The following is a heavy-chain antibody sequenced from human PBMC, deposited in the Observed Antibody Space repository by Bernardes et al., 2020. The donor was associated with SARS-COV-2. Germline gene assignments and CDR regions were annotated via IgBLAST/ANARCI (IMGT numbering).Heavy chain of an antibody. J-gene: IGHJ5*02. CDR2: IYYSGST. Sequence: IRQPPGKGLEWIGIIYYSGSTYYNPSLKSRVTISVDTSKTQFSLKLSSVTAADTAVYYCAIRGSGSFYINWLDPWGQGSLVTVSS. CDR3: AIRGSGSFYINWLDP. V-gene: IGHV4-39*01. D-gene: IGHD3-10*01.